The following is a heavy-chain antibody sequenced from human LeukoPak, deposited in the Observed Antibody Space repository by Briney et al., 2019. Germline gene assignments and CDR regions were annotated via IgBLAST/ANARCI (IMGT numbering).Heavy chain of an antibody. Sequence: GGSLRHPCAASGYTFSRHSMNWIRQAPGKGLEWVSSISSRSSYIYYADSVKGRFTIPRHNAKNSLYLQMNSLKEEDTAVYYCARGRYGSVGCFDYWGQGTLVTVSS. CDR3: ARGRYGSVGCFDY. J-gene: IGHJ4*02. CDR2: ISSRSSYI. CDR1: GYTFSRHS. D-gene: IGHD6-19*01. V-gene: IGHV3-21*01.